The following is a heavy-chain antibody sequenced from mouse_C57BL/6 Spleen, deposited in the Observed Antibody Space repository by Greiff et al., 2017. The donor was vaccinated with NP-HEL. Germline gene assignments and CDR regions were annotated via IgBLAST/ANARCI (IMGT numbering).Heavy chain of an antibody. CDR3: ARGGANWDY. CDR2: IYPGDGDT. V-gene: IGHV1-82*01. CDR1: GYAFSSSW. D-gene: IGHD4-1*01. J-gene: IGHJ2*01. Sequence: QVQLQQSGPELVKPGASVKISCKASGYAFSSSWMNWVKQRPGKGLEWIGRIYPGDGDTNYNGKFKGKATLTADKSSSTAYMQLSSLTSEDSAVYFCARGGANWDYWGQGTTLTVSS.